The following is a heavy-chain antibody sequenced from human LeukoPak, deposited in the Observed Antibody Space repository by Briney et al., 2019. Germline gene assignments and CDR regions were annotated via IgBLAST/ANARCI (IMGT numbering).Heavy chain of an antibody. V-gene: IGHV3-53*04. CDR2: VYSGGST. Sequence: GGSLRLSCAASGFAVSSNYMTWVRQAPGKGLEWVSVVYSGGSTEYADSVKGRFTISRHNSKNTLYLQMNSLRAEDTAVDYCARDTAFDIWGQGTMVTVSS. J-gene: IGHJ3*02. CDR1: GFAVSSNY. CDR3: ARDTAFDI.